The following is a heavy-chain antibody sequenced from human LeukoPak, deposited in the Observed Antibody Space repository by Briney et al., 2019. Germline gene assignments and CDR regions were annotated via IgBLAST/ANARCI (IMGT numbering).Heavy chain of an antibody. Sequence: GGSLRLSCAASGFTFSSYGMHWVRQAPGKGLEWVSSISSSSSYIYYADSVKGRFTISRDNAKNSLYLQMNSLRAEDTAVYYCARDMSSGTRDYWGQGTLVTVSS. V-gene: IGHV3-21*01. CDR1: GFTFSSYG. J-gene: IGHJ4*02. CDR3: ARDMSSGTRDY. D-gene: IGHD6-25*01. CDR2: ISSSSSYI.